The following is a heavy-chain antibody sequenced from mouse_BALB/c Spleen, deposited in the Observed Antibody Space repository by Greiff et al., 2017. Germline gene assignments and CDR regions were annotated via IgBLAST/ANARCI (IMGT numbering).Heavy chain of an antibody. D-gene: IGHD2-10*01. CDR1: GFTFSSYA. CDR3: APTGAFAY. V-gene: IGHV5-9-4*01. Sequence: EVKLMESGGGLVQPGGSLKLSCAASGFTFSSYAMSWVRQSPEKRLEWVAEISSGGSYTYYPDTVTGRFTISRDNAKNTLYLEMSSLRSEDTAMYYCAPTGAFAYWGQGTLVTVSA. CDR2: ISSGGSYT. J-gene: IGHJ3*01.